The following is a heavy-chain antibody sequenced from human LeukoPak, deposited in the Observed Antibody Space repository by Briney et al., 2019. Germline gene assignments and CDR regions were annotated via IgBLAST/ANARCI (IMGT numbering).Heavy chain of an antibody. CDR3: ARAWDYYDSSDINAFDI. CDR1: GFTFDDYG. Sequence: GGSLRLFCAASGFTFDDYGMSWVRQAPGKGLEWVSGINWNGGSTGYADPVKGRFTISRDNAKNSLYLQMNSLRAEDTALYYCARAWDYYDSSDINAFDIWGQGTMVTVSS. D-gene: IGHD3-22*01. J-gene: IGHJ3*02. V-gene: IGHV3-20*04. CDR2: INWNGGST.